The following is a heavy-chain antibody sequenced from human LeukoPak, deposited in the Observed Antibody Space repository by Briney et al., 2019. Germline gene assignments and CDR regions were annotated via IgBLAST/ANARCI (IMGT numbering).Heavy chain of an antibody. J-gene: IGHJ3*02. CDR2: INTNTGNP. CDR1: GYTFTSYA. Sequence: GASAKVSCKASGYTFTSYAMNWVRQAPGQGLEWIGWINTNTGNPTYAQGFTGRFVFSLDTSVSTAYLQISSLKAEDTAVYYCARRSVWFGELSGAFDIWGQGTMVTVSS. D-gene: IGHD3-10*01. CDR3: ARRSVWFGELSGAFDI. V-gene: IGHV7-4-1*02.